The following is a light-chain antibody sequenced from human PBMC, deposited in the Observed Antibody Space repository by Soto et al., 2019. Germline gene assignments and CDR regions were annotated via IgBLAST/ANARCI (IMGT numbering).Light chain of an antibody. CDR3: SSYSSSSNFYV. CDR1: SSDVGGYNL. CDR2: EVS. V-gene: IGLV2-14*01. J-gene: IGLJ1*01. Sequence: QSVLTQPASVSGSPGQSITIPCTGTSSDVGGYNLVSWYQQHPGKAPKLMIYEVSNRPSGVSNRFSGSKSGNTASLTISGLQAEDEADYFCSSYSSSSNFYVFGTGTKVTLL.